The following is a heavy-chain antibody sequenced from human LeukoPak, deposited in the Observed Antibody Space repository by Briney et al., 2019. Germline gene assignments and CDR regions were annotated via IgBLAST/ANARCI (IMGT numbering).Heavy chain of an antibody. V-gene: IGHV3-48*01. CDR1: RLTFSSYS. CDR2: ISSGSSTI. J-gene: IGHJ4*02. CDR3: ARSGSSYDGSRSWFDY. Sequence: PGGSLRLSCAASRLTFSSYSMNWARQAPGKGLEWISYISSGSSTIYYADSVKGRFTISRDNAKNSLYLHLSSLRAEDTAVYYCARSGSSYDGSRSWFDYWGQGTLVTVSS. D-gene: IGHD3-22*01.